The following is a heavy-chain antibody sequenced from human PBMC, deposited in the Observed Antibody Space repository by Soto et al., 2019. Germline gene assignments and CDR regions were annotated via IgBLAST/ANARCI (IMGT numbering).Heavy chain of an antibody. V-gene: IGHV2-70*01. J-gene: IGHJ4*02. CDR3: ARIPSSSWYAYFDY. CDR2: IDWDDDK. D-gene: IGHD6-13*01. CDR1: GSSLSTSGMC. Sequence: PTLVNPTQTLTLTCTFSGSSLSTSGMCVSWIRQPPGKALEWLALIDWDDDKYYSTSLKTRLTISKDTSKNQVVLTMTNMDPVDTATYYCARIPSSSWYAYFDYWGQGTLVTVYS.